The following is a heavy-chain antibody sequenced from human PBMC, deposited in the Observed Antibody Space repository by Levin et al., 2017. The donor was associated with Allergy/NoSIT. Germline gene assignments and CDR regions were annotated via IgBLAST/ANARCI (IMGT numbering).Heavy chain of an antibody. Sequence: GGSLRLSCAASGFTFSSYAMNWVRQAPGKGLEWVSALSGSGGSTYYADSVRGRFTISRDNSKNTLYLQMNSLRAEDTAVYYCAKEAGRLLYYYYGLDVWGQGATVTVSS. CDR1: GFTFSSYA. J-gene: IGHJ6*02. D-gene: IGHD1-26*01. V-gene: IGHV3-23*01. CDR2: LSGSGGST. CDR3: AKEAGRLLYYYYGLDV.